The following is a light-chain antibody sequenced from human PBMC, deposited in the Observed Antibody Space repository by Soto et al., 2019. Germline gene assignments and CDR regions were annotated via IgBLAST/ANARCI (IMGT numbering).Light chain of an antibody. J-gene: IGLJ2*01. CDR2: EVT. Sequence: QSALTQPPSASGSPGQSVTISCTGTSSDVGGYNYVSWYQQHPGKAPKLMIYEVTKRPSGVPDRFSGSKSGNTASLTVSGLQAEDEADYYCSSYAGISVAFGGWTKLTVL. V-gene: IGLV2-8*01. CDR3: SSYAGISVA. CDR1: SSDVGGYNY.